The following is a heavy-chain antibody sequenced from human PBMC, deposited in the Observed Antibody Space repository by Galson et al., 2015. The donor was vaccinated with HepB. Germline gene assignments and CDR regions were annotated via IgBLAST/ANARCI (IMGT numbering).Heavy chain of an antibody. J-gene: IGHJ4*02. D-gene: IGHD1-26*01. CDR3: AKILWSGSYRFEY. CDR1: GFTFSSFA. Sequence: SLRLSCAASGFTFSSFAMSWVRQAPGKGLEWVSTITATSGGTYYADSVKDRFTISRDNSKNTLFLQMNNLRADDTAIYYCAKILWSGSYRFEYWGQGTLVTVSS. V-gene: IGHV3-23*01. CDR2: ITATSGGT.